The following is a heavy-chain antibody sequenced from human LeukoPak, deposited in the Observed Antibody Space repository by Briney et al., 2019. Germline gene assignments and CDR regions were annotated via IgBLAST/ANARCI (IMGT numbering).Heavy chain of an antibody. V-gene: IGHV4-34*01. D-gene: IGHD6-19*01. CDR1: GGSFSGYY. Sequence: PSETLSLTCAVYGGSFSGYYWSWIRQPPGKGLEWIGEINHSGSTNYNPSLKSRVTISVDTSKNQFSLKLCSVTAADTAVYYCARVPYSSGWSRFDYWGQGTLVTVSS. CDR2: INHSGST. CDR3: ARVPYSSGWSRFDY. J-gene: IGHJ4*02.